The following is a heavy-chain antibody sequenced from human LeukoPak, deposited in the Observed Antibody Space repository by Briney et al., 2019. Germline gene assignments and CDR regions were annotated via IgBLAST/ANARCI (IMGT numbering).Heavy chain of an antibody. V-gene: IGHV4-59*01. J-gene: IGHJ4*02. CDR3: ARGGGSTDYYDSSGYF. CDR1: GGSIRSYY. Sequence: SETLSLTCTVSGGSIRSYYWSWIRQPPGKGLEWIGFIYYSGSTNYNPSLKSRVTISVDTSKNQFSLKLSSVTAADTAVYYCARGGGSTDYYDSSGYFWGQGTLVTVSS. CDR2: IYYSGST. D-gene: IGHD3-22*01.